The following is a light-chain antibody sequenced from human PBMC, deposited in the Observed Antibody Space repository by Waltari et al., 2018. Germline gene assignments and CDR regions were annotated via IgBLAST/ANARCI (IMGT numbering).Light chain of an antibody. V-gene: IGKV4-1*01. CDR1: QSVLYSPNNKNY. CDR3: HQYYSTPFT. CDR2: WAS. J-gene: IGKJ3*01. Sequence: DIVMTQSPDSLAVSLGERATINCKSSQSVLYSPNNKNYLAWYQQKPGQPPKLLIYWASTRESGVPDRFSGSESGTDFTLTISSLQAEDVAVYYCHQYYSTPFTFGPGTKVDIK.